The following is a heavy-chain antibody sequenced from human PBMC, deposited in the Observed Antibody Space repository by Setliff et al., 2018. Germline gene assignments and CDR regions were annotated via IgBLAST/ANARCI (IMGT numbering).Heavy chain of an antibody. D-gene: IGHD3-10*01. J-gene: IGHJ3*02. CDR1: GFTFSSYG. Sequence: GGSLRLSCAASGFTFSSYGMNWVRQAPGKGLEWVSSISTSSTYIYYADSVKGRFTISRDNAKNSLYLRMNSLRAEDTAVYYCARRPPNGFGEFGNAFDIWGQGTMVPSPQ. CDR2: ISTSSTYI. CDR3: ARRPPNGFGEFGNAFDI. V-gene: IGHV3-21*01.